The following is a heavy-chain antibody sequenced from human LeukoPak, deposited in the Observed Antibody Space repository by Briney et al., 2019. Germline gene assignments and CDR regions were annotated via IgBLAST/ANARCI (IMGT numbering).Heavy chain of an antibody. J-gene: IGHJ4*02. V-gene: IGHV3-23*01. D-gene: IGHD5/OR15-5a*01. CDR3: AKGFSTHYEY. CDR1: GFTFSTYA. Sequence: GGSLRLSCAASGFTFSTYAMSWVRQAPGKGLEWVSGISGSGGSTYYADSVKGRFTISRDNSKNTLFLQMNSLSAEGTAVYYCAKGFSTHYEYWGQGTLVTVSS. CDR2: ISGSGGST.